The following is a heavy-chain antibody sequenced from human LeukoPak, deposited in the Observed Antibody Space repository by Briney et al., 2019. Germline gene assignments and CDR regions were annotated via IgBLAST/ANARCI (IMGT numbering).Heavy chain of an antibody. J-gene: IGHJ4*02. V-gene: IGHV3-33*08. CDR1: GFTFSSYG. CDR3: ARAPLPHSSGWYGGLDY. Sequence: PGGSLRLSCAASGFTFSSYGMHWVRQAPGKGLEWVAVIWYDGSNKYYADSVKGRFTISRDNSKNTLYLQMNSLRAEDTAVYYCARAPLPHSSGWYGGLDYWGQGTLVTVSS. D-gene: IGHD6-19*01. CDR2: IWYDGSNK.